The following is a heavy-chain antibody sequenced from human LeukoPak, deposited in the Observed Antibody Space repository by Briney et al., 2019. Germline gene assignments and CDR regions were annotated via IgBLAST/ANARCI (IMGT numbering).Heavy chain of an antibody. Sequence: QPGGSLRLSCAASGFTFSSYAVSWVRQAPGKGLEWVSAIIGSGGSTYYADSVKGRFTISRDNSKNTLYLQMNSLRAEDTAVYYCALTCSSWYACGMDVWGQGTTVTVSS. CDR3: ALTCSSWYACGMDV. D-gene: IGHD6-13*01. V-gene: IGHV3-23*01. J-gene: IGHJ6*02. CDR2: IIGSGGST. CDR1: GFTFSSYA.